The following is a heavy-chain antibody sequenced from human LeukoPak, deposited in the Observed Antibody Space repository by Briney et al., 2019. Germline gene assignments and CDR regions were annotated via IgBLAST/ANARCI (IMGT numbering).Heavy chain of an antibody. CDR1: GGSISSYY. J-gene: IGHJ6*02. CDR3: ARGHGLRYSSYYGMDV. D-gene: IGHD6-19*01. Sequence: KPSETLSLTCTVSGGSISSYYWSWIRQPPGKGLEWIGYIYYSGSTNYNPSLKSRVTISVDTSKNQFSLKLSSVTAADTAVYYCARGHGLRYSSYYGMDVWGQGTTVTVSS. V-gene: IGHV4-59*01. CDR2: IYYSGST.